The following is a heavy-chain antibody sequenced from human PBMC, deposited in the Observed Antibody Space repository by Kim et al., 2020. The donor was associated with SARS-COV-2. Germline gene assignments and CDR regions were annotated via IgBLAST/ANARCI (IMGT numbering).Heavy chain of an antibody. V-gene: IGHV3-64*01. J-gene: IGHJ4*02. Sequence: TNYANSGKGRFTISRDNSKNTLYLQMGSLRAEDMAVYYCARGGPDYTLDYWGQGTLVTVSS. CDR3: ARGGPDYTLDY. D-gene: IGHD2-2*02. CDR2: T.